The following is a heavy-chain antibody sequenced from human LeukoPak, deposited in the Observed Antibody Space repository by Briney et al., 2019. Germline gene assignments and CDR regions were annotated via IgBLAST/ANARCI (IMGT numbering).Heavy chain of an antibody. CDR1: GHPFSGYY. J-gene: IGHJ4*02. CDR2: INHSGST. V-gene: IGHV4-34*01. D-gene: IGHD3-10*01. Sequence: PSETLTLTCAVYGHPFSGYYWSWIRQPPGKGLEWLGEINHSGSTNYNPSLKSRVTMSVDTSKNQFSLKLSSVTAADTAVYYCARGWRYYGSGSYLAYWGQGTLVTVPS. CDR3: ARGWRYYGSGSYLAY.